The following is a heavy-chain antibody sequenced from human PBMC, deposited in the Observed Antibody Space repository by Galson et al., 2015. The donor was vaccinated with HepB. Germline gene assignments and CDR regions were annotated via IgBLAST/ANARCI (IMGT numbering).Heavy chain of an antibody. CDR1: DYTFTSYG. V-gene: IGHV1-18*04. CDR3: ARDDIPWYSSGWRPPAFDI. D-gene: IGHD6-19*01. CDR2: ISVYNGNT. J-gene: IGHJ3*02. Sequence: SVKVSCKASDYTFTSYGISWVRQAPGQGLEWMGWISVYNGNTNYAQSLQARVTLTTDTSTSTAYMELRSLRSDDTAVYYCARDDIPWYSSGWRPPAFDIWGQGTMVTVSS.